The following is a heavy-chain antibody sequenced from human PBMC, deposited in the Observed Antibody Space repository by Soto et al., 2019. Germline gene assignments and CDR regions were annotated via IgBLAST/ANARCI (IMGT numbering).Heavy chain of an antibody. CDR2: TYYRSKWYN. CDR1: GDSVSSNSAA. Sequence: SQTLSLTCAISGDSVSSNSAAWNWIRQSPSRGLEWLGRTYYRSKWYNDYAVSVKSRITINPDTSKNQFSLQLNSVTPEDTAVYYRAREDITMVRGVLDYGMDVWGQGTTVTVSS. D-gene: IGHD3-10*01. V-gene: IGHV6-1*01. CDR3: AREDITMVRGVLDYGMDV. J-gene: IGHJ6*02.